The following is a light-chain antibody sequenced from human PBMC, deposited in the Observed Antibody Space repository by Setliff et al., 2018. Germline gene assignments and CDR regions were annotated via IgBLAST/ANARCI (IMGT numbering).Light chain of an antibody. CDR1: RTDIGAYDY. CDR2: DVS. Sequence: QSALIQPVSVSGSPGQAITISCTGTRTDIGAYDYVSWYQRHPDRGPKMLIYDVSYRPSGVSDRFSGSKSGNTASLTVSGLQAEDEADYYCCSYTGRSYVFGSGTKVTVL. V-gene: IGLV2-14*03. CDR3: CSYTGRSYV. J-gene: IGLJ1*01.